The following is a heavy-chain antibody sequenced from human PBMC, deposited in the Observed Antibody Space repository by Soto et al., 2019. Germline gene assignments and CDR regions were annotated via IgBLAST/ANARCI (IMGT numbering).Heavy chain of an antibody. V-gene: IGHV5-10-1*01. CDR2: IDPSDSFT. Sequence: GESLKISCKASGYSFTSYWITWVRQMPGKGLEWMGRIDPSDSFTNYSPSFQGHVHISADKFISTAYLQWSSLKASDTAMYYCARLPLAAAYSDANSWGQGTLVTVSS. CDR1: GYSFTSYW. CDR3: ARLPLAAAYSDANS. J-gene: IGHJ4*02. D-gene: IGHD6-13*01.